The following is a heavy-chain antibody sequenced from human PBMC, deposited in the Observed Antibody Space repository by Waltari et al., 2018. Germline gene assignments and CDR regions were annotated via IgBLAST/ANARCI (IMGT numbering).Heavy chain of an antibody. CDR3: ARGAAPMAVTSLDF. CDR2: ITPILGIA. CDR1: GGTFSTHL. Sequence: QVQLVQSGAEVKKPESSVKVSCQASGGTFSTHLITWVRQAPGQGLEWMGQITPILGIANYAQKFQARVTITADESTSTSYMELSSLTSEDTAVYYCARGAAPMAVTSLDFWGQGTLVTVSS. V-gene: IGHV1-69*04. J-gene: IGHJ4*02. D-gene: IGHD2-2*01.